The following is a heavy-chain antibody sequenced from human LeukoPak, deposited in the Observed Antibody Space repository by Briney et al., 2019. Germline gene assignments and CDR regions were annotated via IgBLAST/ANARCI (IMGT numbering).Heavy chain of an antibody. CDR1: GGSISSSY. CDR3: ARLKGYSSGWYPSYYFDY. CDR2: IYYTGST. Sequence: SETLSLTCTVSGGSISSSYWSWIRQPPKKGLEWIGYIYYTGSTNYNPSLKSRVTISVDTSKNQFSLKLSSVTAADTAVYYCARLKGYSSGWYPSYYFDYWGQGTLVTVSS. D-gene: IGHD6-19*01. V-gene: IGHV4-59*08. J-gene: IGHJ4*02.